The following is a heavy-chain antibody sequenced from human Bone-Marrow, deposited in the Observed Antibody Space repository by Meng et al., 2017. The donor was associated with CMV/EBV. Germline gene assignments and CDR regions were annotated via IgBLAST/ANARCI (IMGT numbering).Heavy chain of an antibody. V-gene: IGHV4-30-4*08. D-gene: IGHD2-15*01. CDR2: IYYSGGT. CDR3: ARDTERLLIDY. Sequence: LRLSCTVSGGSISSGDYYWSWIRQPPGKGLEWIGYIYYSGGTYYNPSLKSRVTISVDTSKNQFSLKLSSVTAADTAVYYCARDTERLLIDYWGQGTLVTVSS. CDR1: GGSISSGDYY. J-gene: IGHJ4*02.